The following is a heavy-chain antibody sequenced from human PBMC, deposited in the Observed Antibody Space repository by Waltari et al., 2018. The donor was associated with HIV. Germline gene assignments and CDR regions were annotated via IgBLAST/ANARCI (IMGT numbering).Heavy chain of an antibody. D-gene: IGHD6-19*01. J-gene: IGHJ3*02. CDR3: VKDGEQWLGGENAFDI. V-gene: IGHV3-64D*06. Sequence: EVQLVESGGGLVQPGGSLRLSCSASGFTFSIYPIHWVRQAPGKGLEYVSAVSSNGIGTYYADSVKGRFTISRDNSKNTLYLHMSSLRADDTAVYYCVKDGEQWLGGENAFDIWGQGTMVTVSS. CDR1: GFTFSIYP. CDR2: VSSNGIGT.